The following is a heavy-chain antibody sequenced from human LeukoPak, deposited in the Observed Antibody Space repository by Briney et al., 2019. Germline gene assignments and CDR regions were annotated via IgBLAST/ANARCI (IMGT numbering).Heavy chain of an antibody. J-gene: IGHJ4*02. D-gene: IGHD6-13*01. CDR1: GFTFSSYA. CDR2: ISKDGTNK. V-gene: IGHV3-30-3*01. CDR3: AILGYSSSVFDC. Sequence: PGGSLRLSCAASGFTFSSYAMSWVRQAPGKGLEWAALISKDGTNKYYPDSVKGRFTISRDNSKNTLYLQMNSLRAEDTAVYYCAILGYSSSVFDCWGQGTLVTVSS.